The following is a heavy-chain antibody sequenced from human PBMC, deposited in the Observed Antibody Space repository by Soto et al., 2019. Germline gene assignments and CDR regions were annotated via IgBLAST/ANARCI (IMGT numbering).Heavy chain of an antibody. V-gene: IGHV6-1*01. D-gene: IGHD3-10*01. CDR3: AIGVLWFGEFSYYYYGMDV. Sequence: SQTLSLTCAISGDSVSSNSAAWNWIRQSPSRGLEWLGRTYYRSKWYNDYAVSVKSRITINPDTSKNQFSLQLNSVTPEDTAVYYCAIGVLWFGEFSYYYYGMDVWGQGTTVTVSS. J-gene: IGHJ6*02. CDR2: TYYRSKWYN. CDR1: GDSVSSNSAA.